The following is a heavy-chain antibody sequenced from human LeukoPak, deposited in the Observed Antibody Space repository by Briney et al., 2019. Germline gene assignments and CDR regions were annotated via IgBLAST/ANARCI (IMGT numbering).Heavy chain of an antibody. D-gene: IGHD3-22*01. V-gene: IGHV1-2*02. Sequence: ASVEVSCKASGYTFTGYYMHWVRQAPGQGLEWMGWINPNSGGTNYAQKFQGRVTMTRDKSISTAYLQWSSLKASDTAMYYCARHALHNDNSDYYFAYWGQGTLVTVSS. J-gene: IGHJ4*02. CDR3: ARHALHNDNSDYYFAY. CDR2: INPNSGGT. CDR1: GYTFTGYY.